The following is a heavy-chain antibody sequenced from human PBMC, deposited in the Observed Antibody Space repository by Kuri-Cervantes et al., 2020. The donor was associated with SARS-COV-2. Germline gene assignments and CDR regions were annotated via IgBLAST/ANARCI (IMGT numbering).Heavy chain of an antibody. CDR2: INWNGGST. Sequence: GESLKISCAASGFTFDDYGMSWVRQAPGKGLEWVSGINWNGGSTGYADSVKGRFTISRDNAKNSLYLQMNSLRAEDTAVYYCARDQGKQQRGWAWGQGTLVTISS. J-gene: IGHJ5*02. D-gene: IGHD6-13*01. V-gene: IGHV3-20*04. CDR3: ARDQGKQQRGWA. CDR1: GFTFDDYG.